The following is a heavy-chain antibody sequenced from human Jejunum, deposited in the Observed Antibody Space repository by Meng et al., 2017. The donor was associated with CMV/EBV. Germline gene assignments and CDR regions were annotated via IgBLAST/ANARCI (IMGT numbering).Heavy chain of an antibody. CDR2: DKSASAGGAA. J-gene: IGHJ4*02. CDR1: EFALNGAW. Sequence: CVAAEFALNGAWMSWVRQAPGKGLEWVGRDKSASAGGAADAAAHVKGRFTVSRDDSRKTVHLQMDNLKIEDTAVYYCTTGWDQYFDFWGQGALVTVSS. CDR3: TTGWDQYFDF. D-gene: IGHD1-26*01. V-gene: IGHV3-15*01.